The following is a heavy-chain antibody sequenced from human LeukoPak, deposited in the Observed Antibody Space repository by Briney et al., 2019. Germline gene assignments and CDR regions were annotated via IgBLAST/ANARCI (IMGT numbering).Heavy chain of an antibody. CDR1: GFTFSSSA. D-gene: IGHD6-13*01. CDR2: VGGDGYT. V-gene: IGHV3-23*01. Sequence: GGSLRLSRAASGFTFSSSAMTWVRQAPGKGLVWVSSVGGDGYTYYADSMRGRFSISRDTSKNTLYLQMNSLRGEDTAVYYCAKGGISEDGLDYWGQGTLVTVSS. J-gene: IGHJ4*02. CDR3: AKGGISEDGLDY.